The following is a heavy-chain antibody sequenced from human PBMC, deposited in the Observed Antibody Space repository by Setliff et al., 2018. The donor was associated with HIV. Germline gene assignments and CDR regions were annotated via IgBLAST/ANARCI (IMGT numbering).Heavy chain of an antibody. J-gene: IGHJ4*02. D-gene: IGHD3-22*01. V-gene: IGHV1-46*01. CDR1: GCSFTRNQ. Sequence: GASVKVSCKSSGCSFTRNQIHWVRQAPGQGLEWMGIINPSGGSAAYAEKFRGRVTMTSDTSTNTVYMELRSLRSEETAVFYCAREGGDGSGYYYADYWGQGTLVTVSS. CDR2: INPSGGSA. CDR3: AREGGDGSGYYYADY.